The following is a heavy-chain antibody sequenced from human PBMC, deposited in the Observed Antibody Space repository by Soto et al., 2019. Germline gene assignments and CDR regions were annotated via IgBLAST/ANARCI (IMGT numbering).Heavy chain of an antibody. J-gene: IGHJ4*02. D-gene: IGHD3-16*02. Sequence: QVQLEESGGGVVQPERSLRLSCAASGFTFSRHTMHWVRQAPGKGLEWVASISYDGSNKYYADSVKGRFTISRDNSKNTLSVQMDSLRAEDTAVYYCARDRLRLGELSLLGYFDYWGQGTLVTVSS. V-gene: IGHV3-30*04. CDR3: ARDRLRLGELSLLGYFDY. CDR2: ISYDGSNK. CDR1: GFTFSRHT.